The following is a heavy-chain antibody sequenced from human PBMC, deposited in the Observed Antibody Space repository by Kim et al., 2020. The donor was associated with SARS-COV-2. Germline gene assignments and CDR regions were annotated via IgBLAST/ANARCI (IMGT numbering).Heavy chain of an antibody. Sequence: GGSLRLSCAVSGLTFSTTDMHWVRQAPGKGLEWIAYISRSGSAIVYAESVKGRFTISRDEAKNSIFLQMNSLRDEDTAVYYCARDRTAFDYWGQGTLVTVSS. CDR2: ISRSGSAI. D-gene: IGHD1-1*01. CDR3: ARDRTAFDY. CDR1: GLTFSTTD. J-gene: IGHJ4*02. V-gene: IGHV3-48*02.